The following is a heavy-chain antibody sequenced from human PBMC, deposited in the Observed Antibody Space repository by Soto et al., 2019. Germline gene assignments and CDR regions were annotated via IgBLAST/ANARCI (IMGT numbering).Heavy chain of an antibody. V-gene: IGHV4-31*03. CDR2: IYYSGST. CDR1: GGSISSGGYY. D-gene: IGHD2-2*01. J-gene: IGHJ3*02. Sequence: QVQLQESGPGLVKPSQTLSLTCTVSGGSISSGGYYWSWIRQHPGKGLEWMGYIYYSGSTYYNPSLKSRVTMSVDTSKYQFYVELSSVTAADTAVYYCARETLDCSSASCYAHQALDIWGQGTMVTVSS. CDR3: ARETLDCSSASCYAHQALDI.